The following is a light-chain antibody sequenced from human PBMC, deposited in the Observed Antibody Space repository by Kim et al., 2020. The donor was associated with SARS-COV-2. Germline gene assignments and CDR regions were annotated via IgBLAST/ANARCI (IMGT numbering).Light chain of an antibody. CDR2: GAS. V-gene: IGKV3-20*01. J-gene: IGKJ1*01. CDR3: QQSGHET. CDR1: QSVSSNY. Sequence: EIVLTQSPGTLSLSPGERATLSCRASQSVSSNYFAWLQQKPGQAPRLLIYGASSRATGIPDRFSGSGSGTDFTLTISRLEPEDFAVYYCQQSGHETFGQGTKVDIK.